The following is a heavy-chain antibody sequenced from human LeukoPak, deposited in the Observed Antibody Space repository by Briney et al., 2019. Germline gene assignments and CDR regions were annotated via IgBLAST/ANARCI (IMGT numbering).Heavy chain of an antibody. CDR3: ARGGGYSGYDFCDY. J-gene: IGHJ4*02. V-gene: IGHV3-33*01. CDR1: GFIFSSYG. CDR2: IWYDGSNK. Sequence: GGSLRLSCAASGFIFSSYGMHWVRQAPGKGLEWVTVIWYDGSNKYYADSVKGRFTISRDNSKNTLYLQMNSLRAEDTAVYYCARGGGYSGYDFCDYWGQGTLVTVSS. D-gene: IGHD5-12*01.